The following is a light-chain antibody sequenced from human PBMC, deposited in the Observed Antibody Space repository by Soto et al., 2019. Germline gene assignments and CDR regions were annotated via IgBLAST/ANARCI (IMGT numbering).Light chain of an antibody. CDR3: LQDNVYPWT. CDR2: AAS. CDR1: QGSRND. Sequence: DIQMTQSPSSLSASVGDRVTITCRASQGSRNDLDWYQQKPAKAPEGLIYAASSLQSGVPSRDSGSGSGTEFTIKLSGLQAEDCATYYSLQDNVYPWTFGQGTKVEIK. V-gene: IGKV1-17*01. J-gene: IGKJ1*01.